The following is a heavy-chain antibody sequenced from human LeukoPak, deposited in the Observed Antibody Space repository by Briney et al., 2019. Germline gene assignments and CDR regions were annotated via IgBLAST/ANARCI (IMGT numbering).Heavy chain of an antibody. Sequence: SETLSLTCAVYGGSFSGYYWSWIRQPPGKGLEWIGEINHSGSTNYNPSLKSRVTISVDTSKNQFSLKLSSVTAADTAVYYCARGGRAAAGTWGRYFRHWGQGTLVTVSS. V-gene: IGHV4-34*01. CDR3: ARGGRAAAGTWGRYFRH. J-gene: IGHJ1*01. CDR2: INHSGST. CDR1: GGSFSGYY. D-gene: IGHD6-13*01.